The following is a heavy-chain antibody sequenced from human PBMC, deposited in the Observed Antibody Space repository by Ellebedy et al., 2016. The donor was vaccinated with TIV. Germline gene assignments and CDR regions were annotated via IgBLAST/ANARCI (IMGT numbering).Heavy chain of an antibody. Sequence: SETLSLTCTVSGGSISSYYWSWIRQPPGKGLEWIGYIYYSGSTNYNPSLKSRVTISVDTSKNQFSLRLSSVTAADTAVLYCARAPLPYRMDVWGQGTTVTVSS. CDR2: IYYSGST. V-gene: IGHV4-59*01. CDR1: GGSISSYY. J-gene: IGHJ6*02. CDR3: ARAPLPYRMDV.